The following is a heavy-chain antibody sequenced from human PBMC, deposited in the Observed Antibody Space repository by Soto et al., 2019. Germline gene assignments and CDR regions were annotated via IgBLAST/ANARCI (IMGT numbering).Heavy chain of an antibody. CDR2: ISSSSSTI. CDR3: ARDLALKRLRLGELSSQATDY. V-gene: IGHV3-48*02. D-gene: IGHD3-16*02. CDR1: GFTFSSYS. Sequence: GGSLRLSCAASGFTFSSYSMNWVRQAPGKGLEWVSYISSSSSTIYYADSVKGRFTISRDNAKNSLYLQMNSLRDEDTAVYYCARDLALKRLRLGELSSQATDYWGQGTLVTVSS. J-gene: IGHJ4*02.